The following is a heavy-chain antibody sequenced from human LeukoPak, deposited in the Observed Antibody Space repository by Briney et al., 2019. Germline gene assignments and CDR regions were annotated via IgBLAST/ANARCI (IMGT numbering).Heavy chain of an antibody. CDR1: GFTVRSNY. V-gene: IGHV3-66*02. J-gene: IGHJ6*02. Sequence: GGSVRLSCAASGFTVRSNYMSWVRQAPGKGLEWVSVIYSGGSTYYAESVKGRFTISRDNSKNTLYLQMNSLRAEDTAVYYCARDGGDDYYYFGMDVWGQGTTVTVSS. CDR2: IYSGGST. D-gene: IGHD2-21*02. CDR3: ARDGGDDYYYFGMDV.